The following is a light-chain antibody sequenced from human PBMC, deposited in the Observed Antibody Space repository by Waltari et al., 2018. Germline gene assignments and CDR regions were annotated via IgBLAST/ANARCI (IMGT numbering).Light chain of an antibody. J-gene: IGKJ1*01. CDR3: QQYYTTRT. V-gene: IGKV4-1*01. Sequence: DIVMTQSPDSLAVSLGERATINCKSSQSVLYSSNNKNYLAWYPQKPGQPPKVLIYWACTRESGVPARFSGSGSGTDFTLTISSLQAEDVAVYYCQQYYTTRTFGQGTKVEIK. CDR2: WAC. CDR1: QSVLYSSNNKNY.